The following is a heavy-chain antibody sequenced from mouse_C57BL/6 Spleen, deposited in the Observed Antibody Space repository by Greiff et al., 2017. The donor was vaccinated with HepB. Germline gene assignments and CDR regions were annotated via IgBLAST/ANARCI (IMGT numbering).Heavy chain of an antibody. D-gene: IGHD1-1*01. J-gene: IGHJ4*01. CDR1: GFTFSSYA. CDR2: ISSGGDYI. CDR3: TREDYYGSSYDYYAMDY. Sequence: EVKVVESGEGLVKPGGSLKLSCAASGFTFSSYAMSWVRQTPEKRLEWVAYISSGGDYIYYADTVKGRFTISRDNARNTLYLQMSSLKSEDTAMYYCTREDYYGSSYDYYAMDYWGQGTSVTVSS. V-gene: IGHV5-9-1*02.